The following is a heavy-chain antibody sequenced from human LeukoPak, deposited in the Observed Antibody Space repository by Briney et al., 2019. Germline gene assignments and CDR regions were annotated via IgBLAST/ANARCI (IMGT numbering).Heavy chain of an antibody. CDR2: INSDGSTT. CDR1: GFTFRSYS. V-gene: IGHV3-74*01. Sequence: GGFLRLSCAASGFTFRSYSMHCVRQAPGKGLVWVSRINSDGSTTSYADSVKGRFTISRDNAKNTLYLQVNSLRAEDTAVYYCAKDPPIVVVLDAFDIWGQGTMVTVSS. CDR3: AKDPPIVVVLDAFDI. D-gene: IGHD2-21*01. J-gene: IGHJ3*02.